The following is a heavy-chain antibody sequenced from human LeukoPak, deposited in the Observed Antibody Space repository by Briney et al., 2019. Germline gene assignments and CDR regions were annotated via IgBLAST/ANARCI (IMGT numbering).Heavy chain of an antibody. CDR2: IYTSGST. CDR1: GGSIGSYY. Sequence: PSETLSLTCTVSGGSIGSYYWSWIRQPPGKGLEWIGYIYTSGSTNYNPSLKSRVTISVDTSKNQFSLKLSSVTAADTAVYYCARHTTPYSVYDYWGQGTLVTVSS. V-gene: IGHV4-4*09. J-gene: IGHJ4*02. CDR3: ARHTTPYSVYDY. D-gene: IGHD5/OR15-5a*01.